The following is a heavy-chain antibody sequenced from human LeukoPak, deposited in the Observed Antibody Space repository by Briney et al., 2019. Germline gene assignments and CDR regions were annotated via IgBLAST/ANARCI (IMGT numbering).Heavy chain of an antibody. CDR1: GGTFSSYA. CDR3: ARDHRQWYSSGWYGLPGY. D-gene: IGHD6-19*01. V-gene: IGHV1-69*13. Sequence: ASVKVSCKASGGTFSSYAISWVRQAPGQGLEWMGGIIPIFGTANYAQKFQGRVTITADESTSTAYMELSSLRSEDTAVYYCARDHRQWYSSGWYGLPGYWGQGTLVTVSS. J-gene: IGHJ4*02. CDR2: IIPIFGTA.